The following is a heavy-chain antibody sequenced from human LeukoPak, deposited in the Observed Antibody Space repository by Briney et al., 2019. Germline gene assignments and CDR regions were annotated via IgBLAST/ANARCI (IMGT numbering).Heavy chain of an antibody. CDR3: ARIHLWPENWFDA. D-gene: IGHD3-10*01. CDR2: VNHRGTT. J-gene: IGHJ5*02. V-gene: IGHV4-34*01. Sequence: SETLSLTCAVNGGSFSDYFWVWFRQPPGKGLEWIGEVNHRGTTSSNPSLKSRVAISVDASKNQFSLKLSSVTAADTAIYYCARIHLWPENWFDAWGQGGLVTVSS. CDR1: GGSFSDYF.